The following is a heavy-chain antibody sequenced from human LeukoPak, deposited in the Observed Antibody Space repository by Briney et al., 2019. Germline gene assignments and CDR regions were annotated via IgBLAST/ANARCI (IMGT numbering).Heavy chain of an antibody. J-gene: IGHJ6*03. Sequence: PGGSLRLSCAASGFTFSSDSMNWVRQAPGTGLEWVSYISSSSSTIYYADSVKGRFTTSSDNSKNTLYLQMNSLRAEDTAVYYCAKITAMVTYYYYYYMDVWGKGTTVTVSS. CDR2: ISSSSSTI. CDR3: AKITAMVTYYYYYYMDV. V-gene: IGHV3-48*01. D-gene: IGHD5-18*01. CDR1: GFTFSSDS.